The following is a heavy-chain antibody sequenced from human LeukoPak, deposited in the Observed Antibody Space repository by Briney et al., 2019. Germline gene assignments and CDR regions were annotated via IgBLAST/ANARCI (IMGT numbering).Heavy chain of an antibody. CDR2: INEDGRVT. CDR1: GFTFSRYW. J-gene: IGHJ4*02. D-gene: IGHD4-23*01. Sequence: GGSLRLSCAASGFTFSRYWMHWVRQAPGKGLVWVSRINEDGRVTSYAGSVRGRFTISRDSVENTLHLQMNSLRAEDTAVYYCVKDFGGNSDYWGQGTLVTVSS. V-gene: IGHV3-74*01. CDR3: VKDFGGNSDY.